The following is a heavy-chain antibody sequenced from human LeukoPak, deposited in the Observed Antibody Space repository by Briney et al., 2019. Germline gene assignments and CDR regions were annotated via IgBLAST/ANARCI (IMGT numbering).Heavy chain of an antibody. CDR1: GGSISSYY. Sequence: SETLCLTCTVSGGSISSYYWSWIRQPPGKGLEWIGYIYYGGSTNYNPSLERRVSISVDTSKNHFSLKLSSVTAADTAVYYCARSLPAAGSRDWFDPWGQGNLVTVSS. CDR3: ARSLPAAGSRDWFDP. D-gene: IGHD2-2*01. J-gene: IGHJ5*02. V-gene: IGHV4-59*01. CDR2: IYYGGST.